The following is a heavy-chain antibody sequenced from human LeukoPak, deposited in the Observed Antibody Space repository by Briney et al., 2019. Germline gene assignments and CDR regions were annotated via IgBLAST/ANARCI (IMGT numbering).Heavy chain of an antibody. CDR3: AREYYDFWSGPPPTYYYYMDV. Sequence: ASVKVSCRASGYTFTSYAMNWVRQAPGQGLEWMGWINTNTGNPTYAQGFTGRFVFSLDTSVSTAYLQISSLKAEDTAVYYCAREYYDFWSGPPPTYYYYMDVWGKGTTVTVSS. D-gene: IGHD3-3*01. J-gene: IGHJ6*03. CDR1: GYTFTSYA. V-gene: IGHV7-4-1*02. CDR2: INTNTGNP.